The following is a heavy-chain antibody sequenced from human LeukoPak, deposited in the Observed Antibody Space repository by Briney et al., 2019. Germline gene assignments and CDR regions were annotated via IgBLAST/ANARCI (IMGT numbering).Heavy chain of an antibody. CDR3: ARTESGSYKYY. D-gene: IGHD1-26*01. CDR2: INPNSGGT. Sequence: GASVKVSCKASGYTFTGYYVHWVRQAPGQGLEWMGWINPNSGGTNYAQNFQGRITMTRDTSISTVYMELTRLRSDDTAVYYCARTESGSYKYYWGQGTLVTVPS. J-gene: IGHJ4*02. V-gene: IGHV1-2*02. CDR1: GYTFTGYY.